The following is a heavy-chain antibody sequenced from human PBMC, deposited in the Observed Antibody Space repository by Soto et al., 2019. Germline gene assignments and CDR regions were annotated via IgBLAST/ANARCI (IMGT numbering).Heavy chain of an antibody. V-gene: IGHV1-58*01. CDR3: AAGGSGSYYYYYYYGMDV. CDR1: GFTFTSSA. J-gene: IGHJ6*02. D-gene: IGHD3-10*01. Sequence: SVNVSCKASGFTFTSSAVQWVRQARGQRLEWIGWIVVGSGNTNYAQKFQERVTITRDMSTSTAYMGLSSLRSEDTAVYYCAAGGSGSYYYYYYYGMDVWGQGTTVTVSS. CDR2: IVVGSGNT.